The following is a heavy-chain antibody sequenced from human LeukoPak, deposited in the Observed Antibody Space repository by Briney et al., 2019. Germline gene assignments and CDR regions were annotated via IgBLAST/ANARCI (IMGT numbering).Heavy chain of an antibody. CDR2: ISGSGKYI. CDR1: EFTFSSYN. CDR3: ARDSPLLTV. Sequence: GGSLRLSCAASEFTFSSYNMNWVRQAPGKGLEWVSCISGSGKYIYYADSVKGRFTISRDNSKNTLYLQMNSLRAEDTATYYCARDSPLLTVWGQGTLVTVSS. J-gene: IGHJ4*02. V-gene: IGHV3-21*04. D-gene: IGHD3-9*01.